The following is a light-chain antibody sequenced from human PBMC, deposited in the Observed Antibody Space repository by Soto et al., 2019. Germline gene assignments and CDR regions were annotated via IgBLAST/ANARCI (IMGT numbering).Light chain of an antibody. Sequence: EIVLTQSPGTLSLSPGERATLSCRASQSVSSPYLAWYQQRPGQAPRLLIYGASGRATGIPDRFSGSGSGTDFSLTISRLEPEEFALHYVHQYGSASPVTFGQGTRLEIK. CDR1: QSVSSPY. CDR3: HQYGSASPVT. CDR2: GAS. V-gene: IGKV3-20*01. J-gene: IGKJ5*01.